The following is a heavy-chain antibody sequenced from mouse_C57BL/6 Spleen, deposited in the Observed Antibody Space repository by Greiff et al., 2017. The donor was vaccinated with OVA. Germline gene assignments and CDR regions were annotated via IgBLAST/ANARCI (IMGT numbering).Heavy chain of an antibody. CDR2: ISSGGSYT. Sequence: EVMLVESGGDLVKPGGSLKLSCAASGFTFSSYGMSWVRQTPDKRLEWVATISSGGSYTYYPDSVKGRFTISRDNAKNTLYLQMSSLKSEDTAMYYCARPSYGSSSYYFDYWGQGTTLTVSS. V-gene: IGHV5-6*01. D-gene: IGHD1-1*01. J-gene: IGHJ2*01. CDR3: ARPSYGSSSYYFDY. CDR1: GFTFSSYG.